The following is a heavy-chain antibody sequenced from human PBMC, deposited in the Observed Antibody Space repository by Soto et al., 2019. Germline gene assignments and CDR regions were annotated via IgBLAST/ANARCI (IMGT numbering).Heavy chain of an antibody. CDR3: ARDQNDILTGYGYYYGMDV. J-gene: IGHJ6*02. Sequence: PSETLSLTCTVSGGSISSYYWSWIRQPPGKGLEWIGYIYYSGSTNYNPSLKSRVTISVDTSKNQFSLKLSSVTAADTAVYYCARDQNDILTGYGYYYGMDVWGQGTTVTVSS. V-gene: IGHV4-59*01. CDR2: IYYSGST. CDR1: GGSISSYY. D-gene: IGHD3-9*01.